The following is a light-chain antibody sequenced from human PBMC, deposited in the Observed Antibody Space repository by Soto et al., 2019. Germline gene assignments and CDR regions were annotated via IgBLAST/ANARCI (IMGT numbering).Light chain of an antibody. V-gene: IGLV2-14*03. CDR2: VVS. J-gene: IGLJ1*01. CDR3: SSYTTSNTRQIV. CDR1: SSDVGGYNY. Sequence: QSALTQPASVSGSPGQSITISCTGTSSDVGGYNYVSWYQHHPGKAPKLMIFVVSNRPSGVSNRFSGSKSGNTASLTISGLQPEDEADYYCSSYTTSNTRQIVFGTGTKITVL.